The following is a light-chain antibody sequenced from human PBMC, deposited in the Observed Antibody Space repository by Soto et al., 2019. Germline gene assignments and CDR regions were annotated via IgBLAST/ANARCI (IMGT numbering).Light chain of an antibody. J-gene: IGLJ2*01. CDR2: EVT. CDR3: SSYLTSSTPVV. CDR1: TSDIGGYSY. V-gene: IGLV2-14*01. Sequence: QSALTQPASVSGSPGQSITISCTGATSDIGGYSYVSWYQQHPGKAPKLMIYEVTNRPSGVSSRFSASKSGNTASLTISGLQAEDEADYYCSSYLTSSTPVVFGGGTKLTVL.